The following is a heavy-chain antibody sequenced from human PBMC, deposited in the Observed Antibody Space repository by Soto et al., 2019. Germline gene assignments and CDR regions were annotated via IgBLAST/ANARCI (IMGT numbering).Heavy chain of an antibody. D-gene: IGHD3-22*01. CDR1: GFTFSSYS. Sequence: GGSLRLSCAASGFTFSSYSMIWVRQAPGKGLEWVSSISSGSSYIHYADSVKGRFTISRVNAKDSLFLQMSSLRAEDTAVYYCASDISYYGSSGYRGPKYLQHWGQGTLVTVSS. V-gene: IGHV3-21*01. CDR3: ASDISYYGSSGYRGPKYLQH. J-gene: IGHJ1*01. CDR2: ISSGSSYI.